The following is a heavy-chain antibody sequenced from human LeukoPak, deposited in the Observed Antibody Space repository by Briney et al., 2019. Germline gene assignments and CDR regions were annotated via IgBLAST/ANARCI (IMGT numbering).Heavy chain of an antibody. V-gene: IGHV3-13*01. CDR1: GFTFSSYD. Sequence: GGSLRLSCAASGFTFSSYDMHWVRQATGKGLEWVSAIGTAGDTYYPGSVKGRFTISRENAKNSLYPQMNSLRAGDTAVYYCARSRQYSSGSYYFDYWGQGTLVTVSS. CDR3: ARSRQYSSGSYYFDY. CDR2: IGTAGDT. D-gene: IGHD6-25*01. J-gene: IGHJ4*02.